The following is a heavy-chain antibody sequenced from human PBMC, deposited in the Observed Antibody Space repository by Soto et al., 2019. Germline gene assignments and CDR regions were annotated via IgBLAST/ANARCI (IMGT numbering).Heavy chain of an antibody. CDR3: ARGDKAFRGSYRFDY. CDR1: GYTFTSYD. V-gene: IGHV1-8*01. J-gene: IGHJ4*02. D-gene: IGHD3-16*02. Sequence: ASVKVSCKASGYTFTSYDINWVRQATGQGLERMGWMNPNSGNTGYAQKFQGRVTMTRNTSISTAYMELSSLRSEDTAVYYCARGDKAFRGSYRFDYWGQGTLVTVSS. CDR2: MNPNSGNT.